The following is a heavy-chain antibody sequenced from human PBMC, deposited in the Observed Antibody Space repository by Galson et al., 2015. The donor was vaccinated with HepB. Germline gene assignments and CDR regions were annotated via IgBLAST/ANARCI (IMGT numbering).Heavy chain of an antibody. J-gene: IGHJ4*02. CDR1: GFTFSSYA. CDR3: AKDRIAARRGGDY. V-gene: IGHV3-23*01. Sequence: SLRLSCAASGFTFSSYAMSWVRQAPGKGLEWVSAISGSGGSTYYADSVKGRFTISRDNSKNTLYLQMNSLRAEDTAVYYCAKDRIAARRGGDYWGQGTLVTVSS. D-gene: IGHD6-6*01. CDR2: ISGSGGST.